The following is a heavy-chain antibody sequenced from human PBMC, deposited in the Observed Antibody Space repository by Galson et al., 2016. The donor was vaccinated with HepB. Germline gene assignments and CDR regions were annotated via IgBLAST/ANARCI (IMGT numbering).Heavy chain of an antibody. Sequence: SLRLSCAASGFIFSSYWVAWLRQTPEKGLQWVADMNQDGSQIYYIDSVKGRFSISRDNAKSSLYLQMNRLGAEDTAVYYCATHGGTTVKHGFDYWGQGTRVTVSS. CDR1: GFIFSSYW. V-gene: IGHV3-7*03. CDR2: MNQDGSQI. D-gene: IGHD4-17*01. J-gene: IGHJ4*02. CDR3: ATHGGTTVKHGFDY.